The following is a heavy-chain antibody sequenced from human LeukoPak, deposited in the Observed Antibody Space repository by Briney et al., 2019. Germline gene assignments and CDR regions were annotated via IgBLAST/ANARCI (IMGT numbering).Heavy chain of an antibody. CDR3: ARQGGSSSAYYWFDP. CDR2: IYYSGGT. Sequence: PSETLSLTCTVSGGSISSYYWSWIRQPPGKGLEWIGYIYYSGGTNYNPSLKSRVTISVDTSKNQFSLKLNSVTAADTAVYYCARQGGSSSAYYWFDPWGQGTLVTVSS. D-gene: IGHD3-22*01. J-gene: IGHJ5*02. V-gene: IGHV4-59*08. CDR1: GGSISSYY.